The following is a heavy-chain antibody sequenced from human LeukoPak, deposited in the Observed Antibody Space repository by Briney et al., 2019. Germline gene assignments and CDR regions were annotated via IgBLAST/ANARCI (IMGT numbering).Heavy chain of an antibody. CDR3: VKDIQLST. Sequence: PGGSLRLSCAASGFNFITAAMTWVRQAPGKGLEWVSPIGSSGGSTYYADSVKGRFTISRDNFNHTLSLQMNSLRVEDTAIYYCVKDIQLSTWGLGTMVTVSS. V-gene: IGHV3-23*01. J-gene: IGHJ3*01. CDR2: IGSSGGST. D-gene: IGHD5-24*01. CDR1: GFNFITAA.